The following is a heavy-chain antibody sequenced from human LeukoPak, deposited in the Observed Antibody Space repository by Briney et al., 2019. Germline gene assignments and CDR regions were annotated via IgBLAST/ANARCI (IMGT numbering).Heavy chain of an antibody. CDR2: IWYDGSNK. J-gene: IGHJ4*02. D-gene: IGHD2-2*01. V-gene: IGHV3-33*01. CDR1: GFTFSSYG. CDR3: ARDVPLRSSTNCYPDY. Sequence: PGRSLRLSCAASGFTFSSYGMHWVRQAPGKGLEWVAVIWYDGSNKYYADSVKGRFTISRDNSKNTLYLQMNSLRAEDTAVYYCARDVPLRSSTNCYPDYWGQGTLVTVSS.